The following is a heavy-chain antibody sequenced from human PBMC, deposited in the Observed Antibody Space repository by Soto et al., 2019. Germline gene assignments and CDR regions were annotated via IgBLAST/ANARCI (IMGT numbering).Heavy chain of an antibody. CDR2: IRSKANSYAT. V-gene: IGHV3-73*01. CDR1: GFTFSGSA. Sequence: GGSLRLSCAASGFTFSGSAMHWVRQASGKGLEWVGRIRSKANSYATAYAASVKGRFTISRDDSKNTAYLQMNSLKTEDTAVYYCTGAKEYYYDSSGYYFPPDYWGQGTLVTVSS. D-gene: IGHD3-22*01. J-gene: IGHJ4*02. CDR3: TGAKEYYYDSSGYYFPPDY.